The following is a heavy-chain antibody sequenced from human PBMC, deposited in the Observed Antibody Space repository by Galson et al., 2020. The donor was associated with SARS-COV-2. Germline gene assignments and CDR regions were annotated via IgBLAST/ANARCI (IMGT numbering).Heavy chain of an antibody. Sequence: GRSLRLSCEASGFTFNTYEMTWVRQAPGKGLEWVSAISTSGGTTYYTDSVKGRFTISRDKSRNTLYLQMNSLRAEDTALYYCATTITGFRSSWYDYWGQGTLVTVYS. J-gene: IGHJ4*02. V-gene: IGHV3-23*01. D-gene: IGHD6-13*01. CDR1: GFTFNTYE. CDR3: ATTITGFRSSWYDY. CDR2: ISTSGGTT.